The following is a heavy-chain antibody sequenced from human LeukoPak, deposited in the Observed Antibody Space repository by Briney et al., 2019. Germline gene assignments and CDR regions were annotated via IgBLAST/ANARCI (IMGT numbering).Heavy chain of an antibody. Sequence: SETLSLTCFVSGASIINNNYYWAWIRQPPGKGLEWIGSVYHSGSTSYNPSLKSRVTMSVDTSKNHFTLKLNSVTAADTAVYSCAGHKYYNFWGSFNWFDPWGRGILVTVSS. CDR2: VYHSGST. V-gene: IGHV4-39*01. CDR3: AGHKYYNFWGSFNWFDP. CDR1: GASIINNNYY. J-gene: IGHJ5*02. D-gene: IGHD3-3*01.